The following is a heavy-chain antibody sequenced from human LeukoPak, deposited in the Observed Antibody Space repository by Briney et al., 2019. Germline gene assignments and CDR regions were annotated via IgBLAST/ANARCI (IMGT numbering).Heavy chain of an antibody. CDR1: GFTFGGYD. CDR2: ISSSVSTI. CDR3: ARVLPYSHALDV. V-gene: IGHV3-48*03. J-gene: IGHJ6*02. Sequence: GGSLRLSCAASGFTFGGYDMNWVRQAPGKGLEWVSYISSSVSTIDYAESLKGRFTISRDNAKNSLYLQMNSLRAEDTALYYCARVLPYSHALDVWGQGTTVTVS. D-gene: IGHD2-21*01.